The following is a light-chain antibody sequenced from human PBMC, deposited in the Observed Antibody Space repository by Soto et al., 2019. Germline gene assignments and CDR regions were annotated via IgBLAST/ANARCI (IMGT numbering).Light chain of an antibody. CDR3: QQYASSPLT. Sequence: EIVLTQSPGTLSLSPGERATLSCRASQTVGRNYLAWYQQKPGQTPRLLIHGASNMATSIPDRISGSGSETDFTLSISRLEPEDFAVYYCQQYASSPLTFGGGTKVEIK. CDR2: GAS. CDR1: QTVGRNY. V-gene: IGKV3-20*01. J-gene: IGKJ4*01.